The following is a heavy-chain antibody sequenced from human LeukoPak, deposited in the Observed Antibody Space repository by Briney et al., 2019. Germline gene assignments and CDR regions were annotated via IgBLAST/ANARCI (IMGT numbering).Heavy chain of an antibody. D-gene: IGHD6-19*01. CDR2: ISSSGSDK. V-gene: IGHV3-48*03. Sequence: PGGSLRLSCAASGFPFSDHEMNWVRQAPGKGLEWVSYISSSGSDKYYPDSVKGRFTISRDTSKNTLYLQMGSLRAEDMAVYYCARTIAVAGPYYFGYWGQGTQVTVSS. CDR1: GFPFSDHE. CDR3: ARTIAVAGPYYFGY. J-gene: IGHJ4*02.